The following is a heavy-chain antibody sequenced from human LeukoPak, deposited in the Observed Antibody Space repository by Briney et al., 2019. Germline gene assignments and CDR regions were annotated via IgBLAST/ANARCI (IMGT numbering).Heavy chain of an antibody. D-gene: IGHD1-26*01. CDR2: IYYKGST. Sequence: SETLSLTCTVSAGSISSGGYYWSWLRQHPGKGLEWFGHIYYKGSTYYNPSLKSRVTMSVDKSKNQFSLKMTSVTAADTAVYYCARVRYSGSYYGHDAFDIWGQGTMVTVSS. J-gene: IGHJ3*02. CDR3: ARVRYSGSYYGHDAFDI. CDR1: AGSISSGGYY. V-gene: IGHV4-31*03.